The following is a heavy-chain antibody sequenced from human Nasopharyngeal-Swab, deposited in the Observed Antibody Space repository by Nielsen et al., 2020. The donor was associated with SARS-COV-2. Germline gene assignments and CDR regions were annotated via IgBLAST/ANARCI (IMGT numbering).Heavy chain of an antibody. V-gene: IGHV3-49*03. CDR2: IRSKTYGGAP. J-gene: IGHJ6*03. CDR1: GFTFGDYA. D-gene: IGHD4-11*01. CDR3: ARDGATVIGYYYYYMDV. Sequence: GGSLRLSCTTSGFTFGDYAMSWFRQAPGKGLEWVGFIRSKTYGGAPEYAASVKGRFTISRDNAKNSLYLQMNSLRAEDTAVYYCARDGATVIGYYYYYMDVWGKGTTVTVSS.